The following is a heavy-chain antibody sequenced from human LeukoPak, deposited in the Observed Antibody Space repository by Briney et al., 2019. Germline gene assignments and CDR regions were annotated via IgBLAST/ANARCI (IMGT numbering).Heavy chain of an antibody. J-gene: IGHJ6*03. CDR1: GGSISSYY. CDR2: IYTSGST. D-gene: IGHD4-17*01. V-gene: IGHV4-4*07. Sequence: SETLSLTCTVSGGSISSYYWSWIRQPAGKGLEWIGRIYTSGSTYYNPSLKSRVTISVDTSKNQFSLKLSSVTAADTAVYYCARDYGDYPNYYYYYYMDVWGKGTTVTVSS. CDR3: ARDYGDYPNYYYYYYMDV.